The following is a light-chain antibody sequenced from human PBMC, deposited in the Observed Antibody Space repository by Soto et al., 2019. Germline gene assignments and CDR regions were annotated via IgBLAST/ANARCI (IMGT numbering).Light chain of an antibody. CDR3: QQYNNWPRT. V-gene: IGKV3-15*01. CDR1: QSVSSN. J-gene: IGKJ1*01. Sequence: EMVMTQSPATLSVSPGERATLSCRARQSVSSNLAGYQQRPGQAPRLLIYGASTRATGIPARFSGSGSGTQFTLTISSLQSEDFAVYYCQQYNNWPRTFGQGTKVEIK. CDR2: GAS.